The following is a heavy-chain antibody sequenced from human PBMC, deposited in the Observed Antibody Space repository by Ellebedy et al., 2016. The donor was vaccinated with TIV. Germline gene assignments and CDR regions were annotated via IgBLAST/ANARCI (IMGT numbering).Heavy chain of an antibody. J-gene: IGHJ4*02. CDR3: AKRPGVIADFYFDS. V-gene: IGHV3-23*01. Sequence: GESLKISCAVSGFTFSSCSMSWVRQAPGKGLEWVSAISGRGDIIKYADSVKGRFTISRDNSKNTLYLQMDTLGAEDTAVYYCAKRPGVIADFYFDSWGQGALVTVYS. CDR2: ISGRGDII. D-gene: IGHD2-21*01. CDR1: GFTFSSCS.